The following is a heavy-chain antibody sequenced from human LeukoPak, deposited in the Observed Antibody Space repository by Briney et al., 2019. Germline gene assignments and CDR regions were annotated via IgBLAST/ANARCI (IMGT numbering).Heavy chain of an antibody. J-gene: IGHJ4*02. D-gene: IGHD6-19*01. CDR1: GFTFSSYS. V-gene: IGHV3-21*04. Sequence: TGGSLRLSCAASGFTFSSYSMNWVRQAPGKGLEWVSSISSSSSYIYYADSVKGRFTISRDNAKNSLYLQMNSLRAEDTALYYCARGVAGTPEYYFDYWGQGTLVTVSS. CDR3: ARGVAGTPEYYFDY. CDR2: ISSSSSYI.